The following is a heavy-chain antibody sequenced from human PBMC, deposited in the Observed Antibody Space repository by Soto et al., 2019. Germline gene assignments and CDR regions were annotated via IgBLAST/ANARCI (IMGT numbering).Heavy chain of an antibody. V-gene: IGHV3-74*01. CDR1: GFTFSSYW. Sequence: EVQLVESGGGLVQPGGSLRLSCAASGFTFSSYWMHWVRQAPGKGLVWVSRINSDGSSTSYADSVKGRFTISRDNGKTTLYLQMNSLRAEDTAVYYCAIRASYYDSSGYFDYWGQGTLVTVSS. CDR3: AIRASYYDSSGYFDY. J-gene: IGHJ4*02. D-gene: IGHD3-22*01. CDR2: INSDGSST.